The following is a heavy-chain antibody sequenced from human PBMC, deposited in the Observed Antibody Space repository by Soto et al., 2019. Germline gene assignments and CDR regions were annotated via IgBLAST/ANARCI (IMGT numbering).Heavy chain of an antibody. D-gene: IGHD3-10*01. V-gene: IGHV3-23*01. CDR3: AKMGSVGCGDPRVYFDY. CDR1: GFTFSSYA. J-gene: IGHJ4*02. Sequence: EVQLLESGGGLVQPGGSLRLSCAASGFTFSSYAMSWVRQAPGKGLEWVSAISGSGGSTYYADSVKGRFTISRDNSKNTLYLQMNSPRAEDTAVYYCAKMGSVGCGDPRVYFDYWGQGTLVTVSS. CDR2: ISGSGGST.